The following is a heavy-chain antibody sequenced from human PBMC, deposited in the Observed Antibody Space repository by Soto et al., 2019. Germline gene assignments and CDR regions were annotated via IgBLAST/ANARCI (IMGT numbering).Heavy chain of an antibody. Sequence: TGGSLRLSCAAARVTFSSFEMNWVRQAPGKGLEWVSYISNSGRIIYYADSVKGRFTISRDDAKNSLYLQMNSLRAEDTAVYYCAREWGTSIAAAFDYWGQGTLVTVSS. J-gene: IGHJ4*02. D-gene: IGHD6-6*01. CDR1: RVTFSSFE. CDR3: AREWGTSIAAAFDY. V-gene: IGHV3-48*03. CDR2: ISNSGRII.